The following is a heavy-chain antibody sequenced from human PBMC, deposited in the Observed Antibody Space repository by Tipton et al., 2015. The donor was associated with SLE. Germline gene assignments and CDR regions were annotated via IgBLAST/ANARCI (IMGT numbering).Heavy chain of an antibody. J-gene: IGHJ3*02. D-gene: IGHD3-22*01. V-gene: IGHV4-31*03. Sequence: TLSLTCTVSGGSISSGGYYWSWIRQHPGKGLEWIGYIYYSGSTYYNPSLKSRVTISVDTSKNQFSLKLSSVTAADTAVYYCARDHDYYDSSGYYYAFDIWGQGTMVTVSS. CDR2: IYYSGST. CDR1: GGSISSGGYY. CDR3: ARDHDYYDSSGYYYAFDI.